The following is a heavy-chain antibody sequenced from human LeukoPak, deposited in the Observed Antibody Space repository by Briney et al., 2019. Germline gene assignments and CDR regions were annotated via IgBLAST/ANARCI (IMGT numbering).Heavy chain of an antibody. V-gene: IGHV1-18*01. D-gene: IGHD3-22*01. CDR3: ARVLSSGYHSYFDY. CDR2: ISAYNGNT. J-gene: IGHJ4*02. Sequence: ASVKVSCKASGYTFTSYGISWVRQAPGQGFEWMGWISAYNGNTNYAQKLQGRVTMTTDTSTSTAYMELRSLRSDDTAVYYCARVLSSGYHSYFDYWGQGTLVTVSS. CDR1: GYTFTSYG.